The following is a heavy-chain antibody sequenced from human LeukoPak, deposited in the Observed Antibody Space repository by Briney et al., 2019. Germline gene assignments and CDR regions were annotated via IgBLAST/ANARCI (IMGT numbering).Heavy chain of an antibody. V-gene: IGHV1-46*01. D-gene: IGHD3-22*01. J-gene: IGHJ4*02. CDR2: INPSGGST. Sequence: ASVKVSCKASGYTFTSYYMHWVRQAPGQGLEWMGIINPSGGSTSYAQRFQGRVTMTRDTSTSTVYMELSSLRSEDTAVYYCAREGVVVVSFDYWGQGTLVTVSS. CDR1: GYTFTSYY. CDR3: AREGVVVVSFDY.